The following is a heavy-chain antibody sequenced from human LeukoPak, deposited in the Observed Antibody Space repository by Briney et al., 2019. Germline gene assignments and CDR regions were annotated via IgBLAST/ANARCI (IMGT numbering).Heavy chain of an antibody. J-gene: IGHJ4*02. D-gene: IGHD6-19*01. CDR3: AKDKGAVPGTFDY. CDR2: RTCGGGGT. Sequence: GFLLIHFAMRRVVHDPGNGPASGWDRTCGGGGTSYADSVKGRFTISRDNSKNTLYLQLNSQSAGNTAVYYCAKDKGAVPGTFDYWGQGTLVTVSS. CDR1: GFLLIHFA. V-gene: IGHV3-23*01.